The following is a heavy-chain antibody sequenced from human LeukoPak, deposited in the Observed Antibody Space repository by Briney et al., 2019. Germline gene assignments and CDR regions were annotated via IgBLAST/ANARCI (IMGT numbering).Heavy chain of an antibody. D-gene: IGHD2-15*01. CDR2: ISSSGTYI. V-gene: IGHV3-21*04. CDR1: GFTFGITT. J-gene: IGHJ4*02. Sequence: GGSLRLSCGASGFTFGITTMNWVRQAPGKGLEWVASISSSGTYINYADSVKGRFTISRDNSKNTLYLQMNSLRTEDAAVYYCAKGRYCSGGSCLSHFDYWGQGTLVTVSS. CDR3: AKGRYCSGGSCLSHFDY.